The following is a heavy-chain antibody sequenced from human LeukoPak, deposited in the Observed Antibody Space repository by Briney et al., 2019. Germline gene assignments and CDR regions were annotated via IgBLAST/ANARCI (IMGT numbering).Heavy chain of an antibody. V-gene: IGHV4-39*07. CDR1: GGSISSSSYY. J-gene: IGHJ4*02. CDR3: ARGAARDFWSGYYLGYYFDY. Sequence: SETLSLTCTVSGGSISSSSYYWGWIRQPPGKGLEWIGSIYYSGSTYYNPSLKSRVTISVDTSKNQFSLKLSSVTAADTAVYYCARGAARDFWSGYYLGYYFDYWGQGTPVTVSS. CDR2: IYYSGST. D-gene: IGHD3-3*01.